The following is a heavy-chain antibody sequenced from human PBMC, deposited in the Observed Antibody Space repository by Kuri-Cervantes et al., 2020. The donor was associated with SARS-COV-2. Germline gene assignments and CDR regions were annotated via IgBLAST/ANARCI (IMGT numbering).Heavy chain of an antibody. V-gene: IGHV1-69*13. CDR1: GGTFSSYA. Sequence: SVKVSCKASGGTFSSYAISWVRQAPGQGLEWMGGIIPIFGTANYAQKFQGRVTITADESTSTAYMELSSLRSEDTAVYYCAKDIGGIAYTHGMDVWGQGTTVTVSS. J-gene: IGHJ6*02. D-gene: IGHD4-23*01. CDR3: AKDIGGIAYTHGMDV. CDR2: IIPIFGTA.